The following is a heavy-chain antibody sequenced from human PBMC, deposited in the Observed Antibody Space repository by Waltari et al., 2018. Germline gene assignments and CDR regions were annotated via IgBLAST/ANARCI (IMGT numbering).Heavy chain of an antibody. Sequence: EVQLVGSGGGLVKPGGSLRLSCAASGFTFSSYTMNWVRQAPGKGLGWVSSISSGSSYIYYADSVKGRFTISRDNAKNSLYLQMNSLRVEDTAGYYCAREWGVMVGTAGFYFDYWGQGALVTVSS. CDR1: GFTFSSYT. J-gene: IGHJ4*02. CDR2: ISSGSSYI. V-gene: IGHV3-21*01. CDR3: AREWGVMVGTAGFYFDY. D-gene: IGHD2-15*01.